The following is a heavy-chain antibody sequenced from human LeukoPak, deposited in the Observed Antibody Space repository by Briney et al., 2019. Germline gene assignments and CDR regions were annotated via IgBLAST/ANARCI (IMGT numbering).Heavy chain of an antibody. CDR1: GYTFTSYG. J-gene: IGHJ5*02. V-gene: IGHV1-2*02. D-gene: IGHD2/OR15-2a*01. Sequence: GASVKVSCKASGYTFTSYGISWVRQAPGQGLEWMGCVNPNSGDTNYAQKFQGRVTMTRDTSISTAYMELSRLRSDDTAVYYCARLRQIGNWFDPWGQGTLVTVSS. CDR3: ARLRQIGNWFDP. CDR2: VNPNSGDT.